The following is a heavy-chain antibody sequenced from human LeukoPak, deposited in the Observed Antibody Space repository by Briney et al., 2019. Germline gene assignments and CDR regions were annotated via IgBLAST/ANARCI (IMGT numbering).Heavy chain of an antibody. Sequence: SETLSLTCAVSGVSINTCCYYWTWIRQPPRKGLESIGYKYYSGSTRYNSSLRSRLTISLDTSKNQFSLRLTSVTAADTAVYYCARGRSYGFDFDSWGQGTLVIVSS. V-gene: IGHV4-61*01. CDR3: ARGRSYGFDFDS. CDR1: GVSINTCCYY. J-gene: IGHJ4*02. D-gene: IGHD3-16*01. CDR2: KYYSGST.